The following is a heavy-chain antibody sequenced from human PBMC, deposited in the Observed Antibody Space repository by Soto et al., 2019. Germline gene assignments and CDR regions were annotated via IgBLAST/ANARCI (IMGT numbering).Heavy chain of an antibody. J-gene: IGHJ6*02. Sequence: GASVKVSCKASGGTFSSYAISWVRQAPGQGLEWMGGIIPIFGTANYAQKFQGRVTITADESTSTAYMELSSLRSEDTAVYYCARNIRRLPKTYYYYGMDVWGQGTTVTVSS. CDR1: GGTFSSYA. CDR3: ARNIRRLPKTYYYYGMDV. V-gene: IGHV1-69*13. D-gene: IGHD5-18*01. CDR2: IIPIFGTA.